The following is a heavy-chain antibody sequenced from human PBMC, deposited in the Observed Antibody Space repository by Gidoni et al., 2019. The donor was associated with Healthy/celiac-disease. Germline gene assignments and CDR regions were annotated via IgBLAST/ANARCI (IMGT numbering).Heavy chain of an antibody. CDR1: GFTFSSYA. CDR2: ISGSGGST. CDR3: AKDHIGGMDV. Sequence: EVQLLESGGVLVPPGGSLRLSCAASGFTFSSYAMSWVRQAPGKGLEWVSEISGSGGSTYYADSVKGRFTISRDNSKNTLYLKMNSLRAEDTAVYYCAKDHIGGMDVWGQGTTVTVSS. V-gene: IGHV3-23*01. D-gene: IGHD2-21*01. J-gene: IGHJ6*02.